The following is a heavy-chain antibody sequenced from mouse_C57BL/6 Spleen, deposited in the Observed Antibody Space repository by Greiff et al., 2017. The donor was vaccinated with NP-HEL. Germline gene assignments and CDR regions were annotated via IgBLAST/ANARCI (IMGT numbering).Heavy chain of an antibody. V-gene: IGHV1-55*01. Sequence: VQLQQSGAELVKPGASVKMSCKASGYTFTSYWITWVKQRPGQGLEWIGDIYPGSGSTNYNEKFKSKATLTVDTSSSTAYMQLSSLTSEDSAVYYCARSRLYGSSYGYFDVWGTGTTVTVSS. CDR1: GYTFTSYW. CDR2: IYPGSGST. CDR3: ARSRLYGSSYGYFDV. D-gene: IGHD1-1*01. J-gene: IGHJ1*03.